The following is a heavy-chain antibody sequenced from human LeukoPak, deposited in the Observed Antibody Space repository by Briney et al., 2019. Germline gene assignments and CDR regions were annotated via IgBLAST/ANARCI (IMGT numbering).Heavy chain of an antibody. V-gene: IGHV3-7*01. J-gene: IGHJ4*02. CDR1: GFTFSSYW. Sequence: PGGSLRLSCAASGFTFSSYWMSWVRQAPGKGLEWVANIKQDGSEKYYVDSVKGRFTISRDNAKNSLYLQMNSLRAEDTAVYHYARDLDDTWAGFDYWGQGTLVTVSS. CDR3: ARDLDDTWAGFDY. CDR2: IKQDGSEK. D-gene: IGHD1-1*01.